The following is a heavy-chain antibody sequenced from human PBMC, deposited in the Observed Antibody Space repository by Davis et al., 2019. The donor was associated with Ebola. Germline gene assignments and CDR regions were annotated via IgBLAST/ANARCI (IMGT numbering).Heavy chain of an antibody. Sequence: MPSETLSLTCTVSGGSISSSSYYWGWIRQPPGKGLEWIGSIYYSGSTYYNPSLKSRVTISVDTSKNQFSLKLSSVTAADTAVYYCARHRRGYSGYDAQNWFDPWGQGTLVTVSS. CDR3: ARHRRGYSGYDAQNWFDP. J-gene: IGHJ5*02. CDR2: IYYSGST. V-gene: IGHV4-39*01. D-gene: IGHD5-12*01. CDR1: GGSISSSSYY.